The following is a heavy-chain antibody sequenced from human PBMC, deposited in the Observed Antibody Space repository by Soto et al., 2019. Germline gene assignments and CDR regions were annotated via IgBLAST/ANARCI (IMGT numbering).Heavy chain of an antibody. J-gene: IGHJ6*02. CDR1: GFPFSSYA. D-gene: IGHD3-3*01. Sequence: GGSMRLSCSASGFPFSSYAMHWVRQAPGKGLEYVSAISSNGGSTYYADSVKGRFTIPRDNSKNTLYLQMSSLRAEGTAVYYCVKDPTYYDFWSGPTSDGMDVWGQGTTVTVSS. CDR3: VKDPTYYDFWSGPTSDGMDV. CDR2: ISSNGGST. V-gene: IGHV3-64D*08.